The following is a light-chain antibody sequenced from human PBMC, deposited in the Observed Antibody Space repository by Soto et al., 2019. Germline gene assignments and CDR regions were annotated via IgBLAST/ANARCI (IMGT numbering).Light chain of an antibody. Sequence: EIVFTQSPATLSLSPGDRATLSCRASQSVSSYLAWYQQRPGQTPRLLIYDASNRATGIPAKFSGSGSGTDFTLTISTLEPEDFAVYYCQQRSNWPPTFGGGTKVDIK. CDR3: QQRSNWPPT. CDR2: DAS. V-gene: IGKV3-11*01. J-gene: IGKJ4*01. CDR1: QSVSSY.